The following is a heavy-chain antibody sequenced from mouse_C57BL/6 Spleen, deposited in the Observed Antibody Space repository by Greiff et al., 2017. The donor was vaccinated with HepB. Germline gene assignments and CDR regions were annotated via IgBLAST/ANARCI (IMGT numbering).Heavy chain of an antibody. Sequence: VQLQQSGAELVKPGASVKMSCKASGYTFTSYWITWVKQRPGQGLEWIGDIYPGSGSTNYNEKFKSKATLTVDTSSSTAYMQLDSLTSEDTAVYYCARSGGNYRGTWFDYWGQGTLVTVSA. J-gene: IGHJ3*01. V-gene: IGHV1-55*01. D-gene: IGHD2-1*01. CDR3: ARSGGNYRGTWFDY. CDR1: GYTFTSYW. CDR2: IYPGSGST.